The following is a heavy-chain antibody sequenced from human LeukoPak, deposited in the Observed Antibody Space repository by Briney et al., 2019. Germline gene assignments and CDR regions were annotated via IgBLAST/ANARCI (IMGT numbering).Heavy chain of an antibody. V-gene: IGHV1-18*01. Sequence: ASVTVSYKASGYTFTNYGIGWVRQAPAQGLEWMGWISNYNGKRNYAQKFQDRVTMTTDTSTSTAYMELRSLRSDDTAIYHCAKNYYYDNTGYWAAFDIWGQGTMVTVSS. CDR1: GYTFTNYG. CDR2: ISNYNGKR. D-gene: IGHD3-22*01. CDR3: AKNYYYDNTGYWAAFDI. J-gene: IGHJ3*02.